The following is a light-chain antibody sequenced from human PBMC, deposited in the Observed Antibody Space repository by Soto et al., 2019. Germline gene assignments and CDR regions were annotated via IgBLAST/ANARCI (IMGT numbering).Light chain of an antibody. CDR2: WAS. J-gene: IGKJ5*01. Sequence: DIVMTQSPDSLAVSLGERATINCKSSQSVLSSSDSKNYLAWHQQKPGQPPKLLIDWASTRESGVPERFSGSGSGTDFALTISSLQAEDVAVYYCQQYYSNPITFGQGTRLEIK. CDR1: QSVLSSSDSKNY. CDR3: QQYYSNPIT. V-gene: IGKV4-1*01.